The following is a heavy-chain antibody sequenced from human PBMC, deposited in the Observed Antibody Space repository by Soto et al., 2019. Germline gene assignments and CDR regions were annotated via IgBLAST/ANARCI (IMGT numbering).Heavy chain of an antibody. J-gene: IGHJ4*02. CDR3: ARAPSGSYPEFDY. V-gene: IGHV3-30-3*01. D-gene: IGHD1-26*01. CDR1: GFIFSSYT. CDR2: ITYDGSNQ. Sequence: PVGSLRLSGAASGFIFSSYTMHWVRQAPGKGLEWVGVITYDGSNQYYADSVKGRFTISRDNSRNMLFLQMNSLRPDDTAVYYCARAPSGSYPEFDYWGQGTLVTVSS.